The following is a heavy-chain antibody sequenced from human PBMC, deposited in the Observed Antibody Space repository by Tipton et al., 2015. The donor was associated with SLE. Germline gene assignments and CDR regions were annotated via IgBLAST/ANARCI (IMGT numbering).Heavy chain of an antibody. D-gene: IGHD4-23*01. J-gene: IGHJ6*03. CDR2: ISSSGSTI. CDR3: ARVPGNTVVRALGYFYMDV. Sequence: GSLRLSCAASGITFSSHEMNWVRQAPGKGLEWVSYISSSGSTIYYADSAKGRFTISRDNAKNSLSLQMNSLTAEDTAVYYCARVPGNTVVRALGYFYMDVWGKGTTVTVSS. CDR1: GITFSSHE. V-gene: IGHV3-48*03.